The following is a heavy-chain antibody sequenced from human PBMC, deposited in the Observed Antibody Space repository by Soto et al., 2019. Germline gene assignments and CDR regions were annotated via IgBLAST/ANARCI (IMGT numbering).Heavy chain of an antibody. CDR3: ARDKSNTDIYRCLAT. V-gene: IGHV1-46*04. CDR2: VDPYGGRT. J-gene: IGHJ1*01. CDR1: GYTFTTTW. D-gene: IGHD3-9*01. Sequence: QVHLVQSGAEVKKPGASVKVSCKASGYTFTTTWMHWVRQAPGQGLEWMGVVDPYGGRTIYAEKWHAPLTLTRATSTATAYMQLSSLSSEDTAIYYCARDKSNTDIYRCLATWGQGTLGTASS.